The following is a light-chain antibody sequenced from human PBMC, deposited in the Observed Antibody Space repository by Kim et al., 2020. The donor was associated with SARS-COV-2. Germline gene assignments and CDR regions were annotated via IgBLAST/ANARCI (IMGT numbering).Light chain of an antibody. CDR2: EDD. Sequence: TVTISCTRSSGSIGRNSVQWYQQRPGSSPTTVIYEDDQRPSGVPDRFSGSIDSSSNSASLTISGLKTEDEADYYCQSYDSNSRGVFGGGTKLTVL. CDR3: QSYDSNSRGV. V-gene: IGLV6-57*01. CDR1: SGSIGRNS. J-gene: IGLJ2*01.